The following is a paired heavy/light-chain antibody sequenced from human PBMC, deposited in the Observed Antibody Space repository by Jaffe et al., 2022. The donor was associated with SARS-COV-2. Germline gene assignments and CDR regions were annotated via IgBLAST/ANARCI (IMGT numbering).Heavy chain of an antibody. J-gene: IGHJ4*02. CDR2: ISGTGTTI. Sequence: QVQLVESGGGLVKPGGSLRLSCAASGFPFSDYYMTWVRQAPGKGLEWVSYISGTGTTIKYADSVKGRFTISRDNAKNSLYLQMSSLRAEDTAVYYCARDHGLSGYVFDYWGQGTLVTVSS. CDR1: GFPFSDYY. CDR3: ARDHGLSGYVFDY. D-gene: IGHD5-12*01. V-gene: IGHV3-11*01.
Light chain of an antibody. J-gene: IGKJ4*01. CDR3: QQYNGYSLT. CDR2: EAS. Sequence: DIQMTQSPSILSASVGDRVTITCRASQSISNWLAWYQQKPGKAPKLLIYEASSLESGVPSRFSGSGSGTEFTLTISSLQPDDFATYYCQQYNGYSLTFGGGTKVGIK. V-gene: IGKV1-5*03. CDR1: QSISNW.